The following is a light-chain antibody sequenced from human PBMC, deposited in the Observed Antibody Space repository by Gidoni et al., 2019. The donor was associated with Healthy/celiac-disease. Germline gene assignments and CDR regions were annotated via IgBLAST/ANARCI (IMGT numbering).Light chain of an antibody. J-gene: IGKJ2*01. CDR2: LGS. V-gene: IGKV2-28*01. CDR1: QSLLHRNGYNY. CDR3: MQALHTPYT. Sequence: DSVMTQSPLSLPVTPGEPASISCRSSQSLLHRNGYNYLDWYLQKPGQSPQLLIYLGSNRSSGVPDRFSGSGSGPDFTLKISRVEAEDVGVSYCMQALHTPYTFGQGTKLEI.